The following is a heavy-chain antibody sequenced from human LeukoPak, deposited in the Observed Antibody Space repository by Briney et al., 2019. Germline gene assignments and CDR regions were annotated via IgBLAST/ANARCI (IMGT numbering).Heavy chain of an antibody. CDR1: GGSISSSSYY. CDR2: IYYSGST. J-gene: IGHJ4*02. Sequence: SETLSLTCTVSGGSISSSSYYWGWIRQPPGKGLEWIGSIYYSGSTYYNPSLKSRVTISVDTSKNQFSLKLSSVTAADTAVYYCARVGASGSGRYDQDYWGQGTLVTVSS. V-gene: IGHV4-39*07. CDR3: ARVGASGSGRYDQDY. D-gene: IGHD6-19*01.